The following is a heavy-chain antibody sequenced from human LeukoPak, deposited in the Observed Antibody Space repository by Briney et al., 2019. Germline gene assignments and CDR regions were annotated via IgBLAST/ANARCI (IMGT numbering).Heavy chain of an antibody. CDR3: VRGGPPTVTRLDY. D-gene: IGHD4-17*01. V-gene: IGHV4-59*01. Sequence: SETLSLTCTVSGGSISNYYWSWIRQPPGKWLEWIGYIYYSGSTNYHPSLKSRVTISVDTSKNQFSLKLSSVTAADTAVYYCVRGGPPTVTRLDYWGQGTLVTVSS. CDR1: GGSISNYY. J-gene: IGHJ4*02. CDR2: IYYSGST.